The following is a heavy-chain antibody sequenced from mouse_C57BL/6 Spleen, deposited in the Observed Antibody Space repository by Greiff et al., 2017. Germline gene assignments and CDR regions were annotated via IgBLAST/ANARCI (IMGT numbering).Heavy chain of an antibody. Sequence: VQLQQPGAELVKPGASVKLSCKASGYTFTSYWMQWVKQRPGQGLEWIGEIDPSDSYTNYNQKFKGKATLTVDTSSSTAYMQRSRLTSEDSAVYYCARGRDYSNFYYYAMDYWGQGTSVTVSS. CDR2: IDPSDSYT. J-gene: IGHJ4*01. D-gene: IGHD2-5*01. CDR3: ARGRDYSNFYYYAMDY. CDR1: GYTFTSYW. V-gene: IGHV1-50*01.